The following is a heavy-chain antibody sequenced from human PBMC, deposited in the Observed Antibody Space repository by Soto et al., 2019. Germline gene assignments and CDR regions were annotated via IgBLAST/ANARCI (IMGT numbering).Heavy chain of an antibody. Sequence: GGSLRLSCAASGFTFSSYAMSWVRQAPGKGLEWVSAISGSGGSTYYADSVKGRFTISRDNSKNTLYLQMNSLRAEDTAVYYCATDYDFWSGYPSADYWGQGTLVTVSS. CDR1: GFTFSSYA. J-gene: IGHJ4*02. V-gene: IGHV3-23*01. D-gene: IGHD3-3*01. CDR3: ATDYDFWSGYPSADY. CDR2: ISGSGGST.